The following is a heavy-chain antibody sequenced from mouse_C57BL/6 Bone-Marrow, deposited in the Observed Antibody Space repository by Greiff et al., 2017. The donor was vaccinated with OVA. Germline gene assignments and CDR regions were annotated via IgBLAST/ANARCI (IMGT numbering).Heavy chain of an antibody. CDR3: ARVGTSQLAY. J-gene: IGHJ3*01. CDR2: INPSTGGT. Sequence: EVQLQQSGPELVKPGASVKISCKASGYSFTGYYMNWVKQSPEKSLEWIGEINPSTGGTTYNQKFKAKATLTVDKSSSTAYMQLKSLTSEDSAVYYGARVGTSQLAYWGQGTLVTVSA. V-gene: IGHV1-42*01. CDR1: GYSFTGYY. D-gene: IGHD2-14*01.